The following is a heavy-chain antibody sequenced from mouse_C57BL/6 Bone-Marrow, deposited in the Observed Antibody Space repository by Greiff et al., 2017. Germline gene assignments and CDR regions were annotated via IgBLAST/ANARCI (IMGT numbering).Heavy chain of an antibody. CDR2: IYPRSGNT. CDR3: ARETGPFAY. CDR1: GYTFTSYG. V-gene: IGHV1-81*01. Sequence: VQLQQSGAELARPGASVKLSCKASGYTFTSYGISWVKQRTGQGLEWSGEIYPRSGNTYYNEKFKGKAILTADKSSSTAYMELRSLTSEDSAFYFCARETGPFAYWGQGTLVTVSA. D-gene: IGHD4-1*01. J-gene: IGHJ3*01.